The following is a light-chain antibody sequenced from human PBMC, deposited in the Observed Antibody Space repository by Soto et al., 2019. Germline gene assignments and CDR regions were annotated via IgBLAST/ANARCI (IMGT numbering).Light chain of an antibody. CDR1: QGINNY. CDR3: LQHNTSPLT. J-gene: IGKJ4*01. Sequence: DIQMTQSPTAVSASVGDRVTITCRASQGINNYLAWFQQKPGKAPKRLIYAASTLQAGVPSRFSGRGSGTEFTLTISSLQPEDFATYYCLQHNTSPLTFGGGTKVEIK. V-gene: IGKV1-17*03. CDR2: AAS.